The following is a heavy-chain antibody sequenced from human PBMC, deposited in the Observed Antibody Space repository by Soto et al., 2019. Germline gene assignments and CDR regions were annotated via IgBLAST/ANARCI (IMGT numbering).Heavy chain of an antibody. CDR2: IYPGDSDT. CDR3: ARTSAAGKYSYGMDV. J-gene: IGHJ6*02. CDR1: GYSFTSYW. D-gene: IGHD6-13*01. V-gene: IGHV5-51*01. Sequence: GESLKISCEGSGYSFTSYWIGWVRQMPGKGLEWKGIIYPGDSDTRYSPSFQGQVTISADKSISTAYLQWSSLKASDTAMYYCARTSAAGKYSYGMDVWGQGTTVTVSS.